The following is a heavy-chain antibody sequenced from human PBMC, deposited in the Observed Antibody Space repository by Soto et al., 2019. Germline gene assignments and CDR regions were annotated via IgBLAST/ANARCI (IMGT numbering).Heavy chain of an antibody. CDR2: INHSGST. CDR1: GGSFSGYY. Sequence: PSETLSLTCAVYGGSFSGYYWSWIRQPPGKGLEWIGEINHSGSTNYNPSLKSRVTISVDTSKNQFSLKLSSVTAADTAVYYCARASAVTGLGLGFDPWGQGTLVTVSS. D-gene: IGHD4-17*01. V-gene: IGHV4-34*01. J-gene: IGHJ5*02. CDR3: ARASAVTGLGLGFDP.